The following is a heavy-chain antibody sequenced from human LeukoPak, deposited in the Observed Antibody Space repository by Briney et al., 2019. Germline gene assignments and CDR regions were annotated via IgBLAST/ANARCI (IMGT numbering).Heavy chain of an antibody. CDR2: INPNSGGT. V-gene: IGHV1-2*02. CDR1: GYTFTGYY. J-gene: IGHJ2*01. CDR3: ARERSGSTTDWYFDL. Sequence: ASVKVSCKASGYTFTGYYMHWVRQAPGQGLEWMGWINPNSGGTNYAQKFQGRVTMTRDTSISTAYMELSRLRSDDTAVYYCARERSGSTTDWYFDLWGRGTLVTVSS. D-gene: IGHD1-26*01.